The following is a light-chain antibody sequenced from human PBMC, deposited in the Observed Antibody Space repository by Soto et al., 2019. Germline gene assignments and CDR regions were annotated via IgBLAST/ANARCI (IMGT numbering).Light chain of an antibody. Sequence: QSALTQPPSASGSPGQSVTISCTGTNSDAGGSTYVSWYQQHPGKAPKLVIYEVIKRPSGVPDRFSGSRSGNTSSLTVSGLQSDDEADYYWSSNVGGTNLKTFGGGTKLTVL. CDR2: EVI. V-gene: IGLV2-8*01. CDR3: SSNVGGTNLKT. J-gene: IGLJ2*01. CDR1: NSDAGGSTY.